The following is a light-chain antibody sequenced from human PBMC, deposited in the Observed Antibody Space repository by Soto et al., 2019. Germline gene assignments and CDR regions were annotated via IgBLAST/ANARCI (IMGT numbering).Light chain of an antibody. CDR1: QTINNW. CDR2: KAS. V-gene: IGKV1-5*03. J-gene: IGKJ2*01. CDR3: QQYNSYSYT. Sequence: DIQMTQSPSTLSASVGDRVTLTCRASQTINNWLAWYQQKPGKAPKLLIYKASSLESGVPSRFSGSGPGTEFTLTISSPQPDDFATYYCQQYNSYSYTFGQGTKVDIK.